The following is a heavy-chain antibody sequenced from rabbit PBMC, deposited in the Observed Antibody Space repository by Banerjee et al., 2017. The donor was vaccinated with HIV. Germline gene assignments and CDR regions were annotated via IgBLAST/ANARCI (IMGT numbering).Heavy chain of an antibody. J-gene: IGHJ4*01. D-gene: IGHD7-1*01. V-gene: IGHV1S45*01. CDR1: GFTLSSYW. CDR3: ARDGFGTGPDYDL. CDR2: IYAGSSGST. Sequence: QEQLEESGGDLVKPEGSLTLTCKASGFTLSSYWMWWVRQAPGKGLEWIACIYAGSSGSTYYASWAKGRFTISKTSSTTVTLQMTSLTAADTATYFCARDGFGTGPDYDLWGPGTLVTVS.